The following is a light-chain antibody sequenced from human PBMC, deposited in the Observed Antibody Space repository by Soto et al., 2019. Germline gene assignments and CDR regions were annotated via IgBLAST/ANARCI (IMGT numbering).Light chain of an antibody. Sequence: EIVLTQSPGTLSLSPGERATLTCRASQSVSSSYFGWYQQKLGQAPRLLIYGASSRATGIPDRFSGSGSGTDFTLTISRLEPEDFAVYYCQQYGISPQTVGLGTKVEIK. CDR2: GAS. CDR1: QSVSSSY. CDR3: QQYGISPQT. V-gene: IGKV3-20*01. J-gene: IGKJ1*01.